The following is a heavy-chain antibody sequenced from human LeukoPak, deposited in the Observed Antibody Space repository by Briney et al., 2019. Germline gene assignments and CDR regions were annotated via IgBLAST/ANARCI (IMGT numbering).Heavy chain of an antibody. V-gene: IGHV3-30*03. CDR1: GFTFSSYG. J-gene: IGHJ3*02. Sequence: PGGSLRLSCAASGFTFSSYGMSWVRQAPGKGLEWVAVISYDGSNKYYADSVKGRFTISRDNSKNTLYLQMNSLRAEDTAVYYCARNQDFGFVVVTADAFDIWGQGTMVTVSS. D-gene: IGHD2-21*02. CDR3: ARNQDFGFVVVTADAFDI. CDR2: ISYDGSNK.